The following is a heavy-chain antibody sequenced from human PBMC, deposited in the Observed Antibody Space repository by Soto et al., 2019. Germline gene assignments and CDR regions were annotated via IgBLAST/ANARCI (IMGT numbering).Heavy chain of an antibody. CDR2: INPKSGVT. CDR3: ARPSLQYYYDSKRDLNWFDP. J-gene: IGHJ5*02. Sequence: ASVKVSCKTSGYIFTDNYLHWVRQAPGQGLEWMGWINPKSGVTDFAQNFRGRVTMTRDTAISTAYMELSRLRSDDTAVYYCARPSLQYYYDSKRDLNWFDPWGQGTLVTV. CDR1: GYIFTDNY. D-gene: IGHD3-22*01. V-gene: IGHV1-2*02.